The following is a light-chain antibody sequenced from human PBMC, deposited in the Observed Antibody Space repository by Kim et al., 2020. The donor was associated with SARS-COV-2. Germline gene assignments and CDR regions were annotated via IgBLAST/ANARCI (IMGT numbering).Light chain of an antibody. Sequence: SYELTQPPSMSVSPGQTASITCSGDKLGDKYACWYQQKPGQSPVLVIYQDTKRPSGIPERFSSSNSGYTATLTISGTQAMDEADYYCQTWDSTSMVFDGG. J-gene: IGLJ2*01. CDR2: QDT. CDR3: QTWDSTSMV. V-gene: IGLV3-1*01. CDR1: KLGDKY.